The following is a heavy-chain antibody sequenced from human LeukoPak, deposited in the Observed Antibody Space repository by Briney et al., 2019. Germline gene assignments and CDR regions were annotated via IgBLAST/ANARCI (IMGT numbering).Heavy chain of an antibody. CDR1: GYTFTSYG. CDR3: ARQAGGYSSGWYQFHFDY. D-gene: IGHD6-19*01. J-gene: IGHJ4*02. Sequence: ASVKVSCKASGYTFTSYGISWVRQAPGQGLEWTGWINNYNGNADYAQKLQGRVTVTTDTSTSTAYMELKSLRSDDTAVYYCARQAGGYSSGWYQFHFDYWGQGTLVTVSS. V-gene: IGHV1-18*04. CDR2: INNYNGNA.